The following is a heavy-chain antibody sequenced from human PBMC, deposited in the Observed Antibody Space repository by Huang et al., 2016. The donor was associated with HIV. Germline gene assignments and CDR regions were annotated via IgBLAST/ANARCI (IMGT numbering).Heavy chain of an antibody. CDR3: ARVFRHVESGAYYARFGEFDL. D-gene: IGHD3-10*01. J-gene: IGHJ5*02. Sequence: EVQLVETGGDLIQPGGSLRLSCATSGFIPSSRYISWVRQAPGKGVDWVSFSYAGASSYYADSVRGRFIISRDNSKNMGFLQMNSLRAEDTAIYYCARVFRHVESGAYYARFGEFDLWGLGTLVTVSS. CDR2: SYAGASS. CDR1: GFIPSSRY. V-gene: IGHV3-53*02.